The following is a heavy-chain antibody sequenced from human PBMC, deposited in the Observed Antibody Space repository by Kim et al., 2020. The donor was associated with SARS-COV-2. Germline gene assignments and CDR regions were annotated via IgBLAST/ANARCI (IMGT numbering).Heavy chain of an antibody. CDR3: ARGNDSSGYYSHLPY. V-gene: IGHV4-38-2*02. Sequence: SETLSLTCTVSGYSISSGYYWGWIRQSPGKGLEWIASIYYSGGTYYNPSLKSRVTLSIDTSKNQFSLKLTSVTAADTAVYYCARGNDSSGYYSHLPYWG. CDR1: GYSISSGYY. CDR2: IYYSGGT. J-gene: IGHJ4*01. D-gene: IGHD3-22*01.